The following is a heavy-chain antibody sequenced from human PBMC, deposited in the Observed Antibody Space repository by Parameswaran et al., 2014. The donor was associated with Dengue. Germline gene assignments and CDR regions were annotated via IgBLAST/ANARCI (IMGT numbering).Heavy chain of an antibody. Sequence: WIRQPPGKGLEWIGSIYYSGSTYYNPSLKSRVTISVDTSKNQFSLKLSSVTAADTAVYYCARRLVAGSWDWFDPWGQGTLVTVSS. J-gene: IGHJ5*02. CDR2: IYYSGST. V-gene: IGHV4-39*01. CDR3: ARRLVAGSWDWFDP. D-gene: IGHD6-19*01.